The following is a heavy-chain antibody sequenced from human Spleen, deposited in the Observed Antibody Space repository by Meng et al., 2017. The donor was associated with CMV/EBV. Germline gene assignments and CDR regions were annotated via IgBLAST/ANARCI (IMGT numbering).Heavy chain of an antibody. CDR3: ARAGYYYDSSGSFDY. CDR2: IKQDGSEK. J-gene: IGHJ4*02. CDR1: GFTFSSYW. D-gene: IGHD3-22*01. V-gene: IGHV3-7*01. Sequence: GESLKISCAASGFTFSSYWMSWVRQAPGKGLEWVANIKQDGSEKYYVDSVKGRFTISRDNAKNSLYLQMNSLRAEDTAVYYCARAGYYYDSSGSFDYWGQGTLVTVSS.